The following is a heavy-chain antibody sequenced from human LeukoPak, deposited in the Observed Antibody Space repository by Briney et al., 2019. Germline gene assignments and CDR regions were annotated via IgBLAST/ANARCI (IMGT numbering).Heavy chain of an antibody. CDR1: GFTFSSYA. CDR3: ARDNWVSHPDAFDI. V-gene: IGHV3-30-3*01. J-gene: IGHJ3*02. D-gene: IGHD7-27*01. Sequence: GGSLRLSCAASGFTFSSYAMHWVRQAPGKGLEWVAVISYDGSNKYYADSVKGRFTISRDNSKNTLYLQMNSLRAEDTAVYYCARDNWVSHPDAFDIWGQGTMVTVSS. CDR2: ISYDGSNK.